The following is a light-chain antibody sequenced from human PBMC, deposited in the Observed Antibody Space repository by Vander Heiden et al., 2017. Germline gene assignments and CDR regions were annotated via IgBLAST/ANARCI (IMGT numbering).Light chain of an antibody. V-gene: IGLV7-46*01. CDR2: DTT. J-gene: IGLJ2*01. CDR1: TGTVTSGHY. CDR3: LLSYDDAVV. Sequence: QAVVTQEPSLTVSPGGTVTLPCGSSTGTVTSGHYPYWFQQKPGQAPRTLIYDTTNRQSWTPARFSGSLLGGRAALTLSGAQPEDEAEYYCLLSYDDAVVFGGGTKLTVL.